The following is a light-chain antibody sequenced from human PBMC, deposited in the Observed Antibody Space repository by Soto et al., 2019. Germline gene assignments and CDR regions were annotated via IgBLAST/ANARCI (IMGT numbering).Light chain of an antibody. CDR2: EVS. Sequence: SALTQPASVSGSPGQSITISCTGTSSDVGGYNYVSWYQQHPGKAPKLMIYEVSNRPSGVSNRFSGSKSGNMASLTISGLQAEDEADYYCSSYTSSSTRVFGTGTKVTVL. CDR1: SSDVGGYNY. CDR3: SSYTSSSTRV. V-gene: IGLV2-14*01. J-gene: IGLJ1*01.